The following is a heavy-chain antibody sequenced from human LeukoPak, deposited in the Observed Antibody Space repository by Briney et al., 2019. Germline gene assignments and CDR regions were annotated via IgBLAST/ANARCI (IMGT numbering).Heavy chain of an antibody. Sequence: SETLSLTCTVSGDSISSGDYYWSWIRQPAGKGLEWIGRISSSGSTNYNPSLKSRVTISVDTSKNQFSLKLSSVTAADTAVYYRARLRQQLVRSPYYYYYMDVWGKGTTVTISS. CDR1: GDSISSGDYY. CDR2: ISSSGST. V-gene: IGHV4-61*02. D-gene: IGHD6-13*01. CDR3: ARLRQQLVRSPYYYYYMDV. J-gene: IGHJ6*03.